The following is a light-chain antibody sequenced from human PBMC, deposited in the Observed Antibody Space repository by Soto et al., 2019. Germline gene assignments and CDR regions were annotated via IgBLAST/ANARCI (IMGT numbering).Light chain of an antibody. V-gene: IGLV1-51*01. J-gene: IGLJ2*01. Sequence: QSVLTQPPSVSADPGQKVTISCSGSTXNIGKNYVGWYRQVPGTAPELVIFDFNKRPSGIPDRFSASKSGTSAALVITGLQAGDEAVYYCGTWDTKLRARVFGGGTKVTVL. CDR2: DFN. CDR3: GTWDTKLRARV. CDR1: TXNIGKNY.